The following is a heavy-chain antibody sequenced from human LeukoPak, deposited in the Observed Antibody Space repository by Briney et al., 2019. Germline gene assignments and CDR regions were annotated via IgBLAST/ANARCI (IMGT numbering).Heavy chain of an antibody. V-gene: IGHV1-46*01. J-gene: IGHJ6*02. CDR2: TNPSDGGT. D-gene: IGHD4-17*01. CDR3: ARDTRTMTAVTRGQHYYFGLDV. CDR1: GYTFTNYY. Sequence: ASVRVSCTASGYTFTNYYLHWVRQAPGHGLEWMAITNPSDGGTYYEQKLQGRVTVTRDTSTSTVYMGLSSLRSEDTAVYYCARDTRTMTAVTRGQHYYFGLDVWGQGTTVTVSS.